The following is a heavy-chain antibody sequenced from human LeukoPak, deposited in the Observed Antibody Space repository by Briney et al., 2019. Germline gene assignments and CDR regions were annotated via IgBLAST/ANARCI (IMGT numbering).Heavy chain of an antibody. CDR2: IYYSGST. D-gene: IGHD2-15*01. Sequence: SETLSLTCTVSGGSISSYYWSWIRQPPGKGLEWIGYIYYSGSTNYNPSLKSRVTISVDTSKNQFSLKLSSVTAADTAVYYCARHIAGHFDYWGQGTLVTASS. J-gene: IGHJ4*02. CDR1: GGSISSYY. CDR3: ARHIAGHFDY. V-gene: IGHV4-59*08.